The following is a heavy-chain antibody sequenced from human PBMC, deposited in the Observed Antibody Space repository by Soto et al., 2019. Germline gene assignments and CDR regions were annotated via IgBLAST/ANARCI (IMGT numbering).Heavy chain of an antibody. V-gene: IGHV4-31*03. CDR3: AIRTESVAFDI. CDR2: IYYSGST. Sequence: SETLSLTCTVSGGSISSGDYYWSWIRQHPGKGLEWIGYIYYSGSTYYNPSLKSRVTISVDTSKNQFSLKLSSVTAADTAVYYCAIRTESVAFDIWGQGTLVTVSS. D-gene: IGHD2-8*02. J-gene: IGHJ3*02. CDR1: GGSISSGDYY.